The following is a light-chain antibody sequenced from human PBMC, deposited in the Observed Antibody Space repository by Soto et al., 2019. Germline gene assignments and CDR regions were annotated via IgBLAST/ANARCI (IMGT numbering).Light chain of an antibody. Sequence: EEVMTQSPAALSVSPGERANLSCRASQSVNSNLAWYQQKPGQAPRLLLYGASTRATGIPARFSGSASGTEFTLTISRLQSEDSAVYYCQQYNDWPLTFGGGTKVEIK. V-gene: IGKV3-15*01. CDR2: GAS. CDR1: QSVNSN. CDR3: QQYNDWPLT. J-gene: IGKJ4*01.